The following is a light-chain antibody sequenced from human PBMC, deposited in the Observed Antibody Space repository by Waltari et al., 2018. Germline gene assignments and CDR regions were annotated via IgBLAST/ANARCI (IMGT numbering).Light chain of an antibody. V-gene: IGKV1-8*01. J-gene: IGKJ4*01. CDR1: QCISSY. CDR2: AAS. CDR3: QQYYSYPLT. Sequence: AIRMTQSPSSFSASTGDRVTIACRASQCISSYLAWYQQKPGKAPKLLIYAASTLQSGVPSRFSGSGSGTDFTLTISCLQSEDFATYYCQQYYSYPLTFGGGTKVEIK.